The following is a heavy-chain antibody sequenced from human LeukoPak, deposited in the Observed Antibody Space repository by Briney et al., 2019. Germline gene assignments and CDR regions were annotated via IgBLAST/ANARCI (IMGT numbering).Heavy chain of an antibody. CDR2: ISSNGGST. J-gene: IGHJ4*02. V-gene: IGHV3-64*01. Sequence: PGGSLRLSCAASGFTFSSYAMHWVRQAPGKGLEYVSAISSNGGSTYYANSVKGRFTISRDNSKNTLYLQMGSLRAEDMAVYYCARVTRYSGVGYWGQGTLVTVSS. D-gene: IGHD5-12*01. CDR3: ARVTRYSGVGY. CDR1: GFTFSSYA.